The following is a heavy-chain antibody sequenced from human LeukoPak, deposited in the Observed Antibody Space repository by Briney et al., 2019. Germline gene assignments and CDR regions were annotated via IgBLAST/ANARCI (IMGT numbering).Heavy chain of an antibody. Sequence: ASVKVSCKASGYTFTGYYMHWVRQATGQGLEWMGWINPNSGGTNYAQKFQGRVTMTRDTSISTAYMELSRLRSDDTAVYYCARADIVVVPARYNWFDPWGQGTLVTVSS. CDR2: INPNSGGT. J-gene: IGHJ5*02. D-gene: IGHD2-2*01. CDR1: GYTFTGYY. CDR3: ARADIVVVPARYNWFDP. V-gene: IGHV1-2*02.